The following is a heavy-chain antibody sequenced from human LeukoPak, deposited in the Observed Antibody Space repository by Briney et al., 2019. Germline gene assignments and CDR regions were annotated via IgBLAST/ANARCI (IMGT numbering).Heavy chain of an antibody. Sequence: GSSVKVSCKASGGTFSSYAISWVRQAPGQGLEWMGRIIPILGIANYAQKFQGRVTITADVSTSTAYMELSSLRSEDTAVYYCARVPDYDYGDYLPKDWGQGTLVTVSS. CDR3: ARVPDYDYGDYLPKD. D-gene: IGHD4-17*01. J-gene: IGHJ4*02. CDR2: IIPILGIA. V-gene: IGHV1-69*04. CDR1: GGTFSSYA.